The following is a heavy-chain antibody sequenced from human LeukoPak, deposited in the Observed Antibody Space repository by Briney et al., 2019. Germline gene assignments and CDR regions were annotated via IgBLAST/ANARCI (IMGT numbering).Heavy chain of an antibody. CDR2: IYPGDSDT. V-gene: IGHV5-51*01. D-gene: IGHD1-26*01. Sequence: GESLKISCKGSGYSFTSHWIGWVRQMPGKGLEWMGIIYPGDSDTSYSPSFQGQVTISADKSISTAYLQWSSLKASDTAIYYCARQCCGSYYPMDVWGKGTTVTVSS. CDR3: ARQCCGSYYPMDV. CDR1: GYSFTSHW. J-gene: IGHJ6*03.